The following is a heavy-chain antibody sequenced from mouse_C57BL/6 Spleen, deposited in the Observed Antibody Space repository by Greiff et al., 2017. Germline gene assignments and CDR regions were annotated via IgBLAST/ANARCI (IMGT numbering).Heavy chain of an antibody. Sequence: QVQLKQSGAELVKPGASVKISCKASGYAFSSYWMNWVKQRPGKGLEWIGQIYPGDGDTNYNGKFKGKATLTADKSSSTAYMQLSSLTSEDSAVYFCARRYLTHGYFNVWGTGTTVTVSS. CDR1: GYAFSSYW. J-gene: IGHJ1*03. V-gene: IGHV1-80*01. CDR2: IYPGDGDT. CDR3: ARRYLTHGYFNV. D-gene: IGHD2-12*01.